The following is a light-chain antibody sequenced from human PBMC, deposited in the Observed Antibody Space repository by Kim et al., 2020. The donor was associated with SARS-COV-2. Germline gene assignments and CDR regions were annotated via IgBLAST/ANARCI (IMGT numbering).Light chain of an antibody. J-gene: IGKJ1*01. CDR2: GAS. CDR1: QSVSSNY. V-gene: IGKV3-20*01. Sequence: EIVLTQSPGTLSLSPGERATLSCRASQSVSSNYLAWYQQKPGQAPRLLIYGASSRATGIPDRFSGSGSGTDFTLTITRLEPEDFAVYYCQQYSSSPATFGQGTKLDFK. CDR3: QQYSSSPAT.